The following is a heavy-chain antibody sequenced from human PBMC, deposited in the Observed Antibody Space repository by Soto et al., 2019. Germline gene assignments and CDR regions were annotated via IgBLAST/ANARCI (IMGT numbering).Heavy chain of an antibody. CDR2: INHSGST. Sequence: SETLSLTCAVYGGSFSGYYWSWVRQPPGKGLEWIGEINHSGSTNYNPSLKSRVTISVDTSKNQFSLKLSSVTAADTAVYYCETFPNGDYGLPFSDSDYVMDVWGQGTTVTV. D-gene: IGHD4-17*01. J-gene: IGHJ6*02. CDR3: ETFPNGDYGLPFSDSDYVMDV. V-gene: IGHV4-34*01. CDR1: GGSFSGYY.